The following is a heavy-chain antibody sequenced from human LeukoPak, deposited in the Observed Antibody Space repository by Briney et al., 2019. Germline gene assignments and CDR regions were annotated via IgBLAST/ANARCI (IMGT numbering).Heavy chain of an antibody. D-gene: IGHD3-9*01. CDR2: INHSGST. V-gene: IGHV4-34*01. CDR3: AGSYYDILTGPNNWFDP. Sequence: SETLSLTCAVYGGSFSGYYWSWIRQPPGKGLEWIGEINHSGSTNYNPSLKSRVTISVDTSKNQFSLKLSSVTAADTALYYCAGSYYDILTGPNNWFDPWGQGTLVTVSS. J-gene: IGHJ5*02. CDR1: GGSFSGYY.